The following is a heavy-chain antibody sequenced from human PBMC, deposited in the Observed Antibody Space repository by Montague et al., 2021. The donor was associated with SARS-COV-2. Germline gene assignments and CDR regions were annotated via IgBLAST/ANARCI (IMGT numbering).Heavy chain of an antibody. J-gene: IGHJ2*01. CDR2: FDHSGDT. CDR3: AREFRIELFQTNWYFGI. CDR1: GSSISGHY. D-gene: IGHD3-10*01. V-gene: IGHV4-59*11. Sequence: SETLSLTCSVSGSSISGHYWSWIRQPPGKGLEWIGNFDHSGDTKYNPSLKSRATISVDTSKNQFALRLHSVTAADTAVYYCAREFRIELFQTNWYFGIWGRGTLVTVSS.